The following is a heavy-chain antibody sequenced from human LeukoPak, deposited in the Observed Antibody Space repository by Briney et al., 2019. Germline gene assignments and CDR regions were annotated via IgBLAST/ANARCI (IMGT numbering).Heavy chain of an antibody. D-gene: IGHD4-17*01. CDR3: VRDGAMTTVTRGGLHY. CDR2: IWYDGSNK. J-gene: IGHJ4*02. V-gene: IGHV3-33*01. Sequence: PGRSLRLSCAASGFTFSSYGMHWVRQAPGKGLEWVAVIWYDGSNKYYADSVKGRFTISRDNSKNTLYLQMNSLRAEDTAVYYCVRDGAMTTVTRGGLHYWGQGTLVTVSS. CDR1: GFTFSSYG.